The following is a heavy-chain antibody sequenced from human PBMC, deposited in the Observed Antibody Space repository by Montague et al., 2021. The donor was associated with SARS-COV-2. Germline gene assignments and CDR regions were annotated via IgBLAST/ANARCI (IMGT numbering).Heavy chain of an antibody. V-gene: IGHV4-34*01. Sequence: SETLSLTCAVYGGSFSGYYWNWIRQPPGKGLEWIGEINHSGSTNYNPSLKSRVTISVDTSKNQFSLKLNSVTAADTAVYYCVVVPLGPRGRGFDYWGQGTLVTVSS. CDR1: GGSFSGYY. CDR3: VVVPLGPRGRGFDY. J-gene: IGHJ4*02. D-gene: IGHD2-15*01. CDR2: INHSGST.